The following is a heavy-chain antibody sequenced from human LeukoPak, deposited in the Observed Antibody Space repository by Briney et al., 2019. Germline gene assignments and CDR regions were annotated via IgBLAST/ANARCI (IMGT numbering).Heavy chain of an antibody. Sequence: PSETLSLTCTVSGGSISSYYWSWIRQPAGKGLEWIGRIYTSGSTNYNPSLKSRVTMSVDTSKNQFSLKLSSVTAADTAVYYCARDRVWFGESYYYMDVWGKGTTVTISS. CDR2: IYTSGST. CDR1: GGSISSYY. V-gene: IGHV4-4*07. CDR3: ARDRVWFGESYYYMDV. D-gene: IGHD3-10*01. J-gene: IGHJ6*03.